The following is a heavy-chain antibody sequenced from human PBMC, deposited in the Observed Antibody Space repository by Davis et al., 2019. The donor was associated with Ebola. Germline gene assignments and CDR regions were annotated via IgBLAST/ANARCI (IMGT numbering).Heavy chain of an antibody. D-gene: IGHD3-10*01. J-gene: IGHJ4*02. V-gene: IGHV4-39*01. CDR2: IYYSGST. Sequence: SETLSLTCTVSGGSISSHYWTWIRQPPGKGLEWIESIYYSGSTYSNPSLKSRVATSVDTSKNQFSLKLSSVTAADTAVYYCASLLTYYYGSGTYSSPYYFDHWGQGTLVTVSS. CDR3: ASLLTYYYGSGTYSSPYYFDH. CDR1: GGSISSHY.